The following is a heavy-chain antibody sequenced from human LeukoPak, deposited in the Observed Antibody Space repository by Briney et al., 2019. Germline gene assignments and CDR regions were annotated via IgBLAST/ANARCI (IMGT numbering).Heavy chain of an antibody. V-gene: IGHV3-23*01. CDR1: GFTFTNYA. CDR3: AKYMLGYDYYGMDV. J-gene: IGHJ6*02. CDR2: ISAGGSSI. D-gene: IGHD3-16*01. Sequence: PGGSLRLSCAASGFTFTNYAMSWVRQAPGKGLEWVSVISAGGSSIYYADSVKGRFTVSRDNSENTLYLQMNSLRAEDTAVYYCAKYMLGYDYYGMDVWGQGTTVTVSS.